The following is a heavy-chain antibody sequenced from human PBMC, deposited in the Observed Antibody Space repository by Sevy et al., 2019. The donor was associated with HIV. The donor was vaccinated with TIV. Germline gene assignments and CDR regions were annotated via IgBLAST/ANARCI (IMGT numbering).Heavy chain of an antibody. CDR3: VREGLGGFSYSLDC. Sequence: WGSLRLSCAASGFTFSSYWMSWVRQAPGKGLEWVATMKEDGSEKSYVDSVKGRFTISRDNAKNSLYLQMNSLRVDDTALYYCVREGLGGFSYSLDCWGQGTLVTVSS. CDR2: MKEDGSEK. V-gene: IGHV3-7*01. D-gene: IGHD5-18*01. CDR1: GFTFSSYW. J-gene: IGHJ4*02.